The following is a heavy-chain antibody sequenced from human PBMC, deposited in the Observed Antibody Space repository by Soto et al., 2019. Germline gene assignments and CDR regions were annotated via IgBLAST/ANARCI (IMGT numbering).Heavy chain of an antibody. D-gene: IGHD2-15*01. J-gene: IGHJ4*02. CDR3: ARQSVDCSGGTWYTYYFDY. CDR2: IYYSGST. V-gene: IGHV4-59*08. CDR1: GGSINSYY. Sequence: SETLSLTCSVSGGSINSYYWSWIRQPPGKGLEWIGYIYYSGSTNYNPSLKSRVTISVDTSKNQFSLKLSSVTAADTAVYYCARQSVDCSGGTWYTYYFDYWGRGSLVIV.